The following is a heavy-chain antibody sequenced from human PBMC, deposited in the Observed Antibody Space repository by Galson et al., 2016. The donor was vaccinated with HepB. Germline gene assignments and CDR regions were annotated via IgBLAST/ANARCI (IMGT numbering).Heavy chain of an antibody. CDR1: GYSFTRYY. J-gene: IGHJ6*02. Sequence: QSGAEVKKPGESLKISCKGSGYSFTRYYIAWVRQMPGKGLEWMGIIYPSDSETRYSPSFQGQVTISADKSINTAYLQWSSLKASDTAMYYCARRRDILTGYHSYYYVMDVWGQGTTVTASS. CDR3: ARRRDILTGYHSYYYVMDV. CDR2: IYPSDSET. D-gene: IGHD3-9*01. V-gene: IGHV5-51*01.